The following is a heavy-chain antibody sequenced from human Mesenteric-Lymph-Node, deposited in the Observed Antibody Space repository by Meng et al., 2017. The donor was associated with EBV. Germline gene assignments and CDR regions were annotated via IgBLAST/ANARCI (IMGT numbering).Heavy chain of an antibody. Sequence: QVQRQESGPGLVKPSDTLSLTCAVSGSAISRSNWWGWIRQPPGKGLEWLGYIYYSGTTYYSPSLKSRVTMSVDTSNNQFSLKLSSVTAADTAVYYCASRSGHSDYWGQGTLVTVSS. CDR2: IYYSGTT. CDR1: GSAISRSNW. D-gene: IGHD3-10*01. V-gene: IGHV4-28*01. CDR3: ASRSGHSDY. J-gene: IGHJ4*02.